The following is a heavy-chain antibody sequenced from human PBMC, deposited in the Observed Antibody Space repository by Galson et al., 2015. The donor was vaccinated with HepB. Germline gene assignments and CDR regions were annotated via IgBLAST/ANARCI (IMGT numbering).Heavy chain of an antibody. CDR3: ARVYCSSTSCRGERGWFDP. CDR2: IIPIFGTA. J-gene: IGHJ5*02. Sequence: SVKVSCKASGGTFSSYAIGWVRQAPGQGLEWMGGIIPIFGTANYSQKFQGRVTITADESTSTAYMELSSLRSEDTAVYYCARVYCSSTSCRGERGWFDPWGQGTLVTVSS. V-gene: IGHV1-69*13. CDR1: GGTFSSYA. D-gene: IGHD2-2*01.